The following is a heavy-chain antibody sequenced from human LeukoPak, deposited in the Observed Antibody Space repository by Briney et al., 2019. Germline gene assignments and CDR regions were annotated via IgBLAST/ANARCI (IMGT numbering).Heavy chain of an antibody. CDR3: ARGEYSSSSVWFDP. CDR1: GGSFSGYY. V-gene: IGHV4-34*01. Sequence: SETLSLTCAVYGGSFSGYYWSWIRQPPGKGLEWIGEINHSGGTNYNPSLKSRVTISVDTSKNQFSLKLSSVTAADTAVYYCARGEYSSSSVWFDPWGQGTLVTVSS. J-gene: IGHJ5*02. D-gene: IGHD6-6*01. CDR2: INHSGGT.